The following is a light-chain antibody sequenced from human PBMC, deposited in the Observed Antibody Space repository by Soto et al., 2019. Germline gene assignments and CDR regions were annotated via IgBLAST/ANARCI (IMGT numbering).Light chain of an antibody. J-gene: IGKJ1*01. Sequence: DIQMTQSPSSLSASVGDRVTITCRASQNINRFVNWYLQKPGKAPELLIYAASSLQIGVPSRFSGSGSGTDFTLTFSSLQPEDFATYYCQQTYTTPLTFGQGTKVEIK. CDR2: AAS. CDR1: QNINRF. V-gene: IGKV1-39*01. CDR3: QQTYTTPLT.